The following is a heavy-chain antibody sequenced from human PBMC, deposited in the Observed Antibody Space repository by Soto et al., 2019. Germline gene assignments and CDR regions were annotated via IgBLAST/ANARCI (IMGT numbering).Heavy chain of an antibody. D-gene: IGHD3-22*01. Sequence: QVQLVQSGAEVKKPGSSVKVSCKASGGTFSSYTISWVRQAPGQGLEWMGRIIPILGIANYAQKFQGRVTITGDKSTRTAYIELTSLRSEDTAVYYCASGPHYYDSSGPDYGMDGWGQGTTVTVSS. CDR2: IIPILGIA. V-gene: IGHV1-69*02. J-gene: IGHJ6*02. CDR1: GGTFSSYT. CDR3: ASGPHYYDSSGPDYGMDG.